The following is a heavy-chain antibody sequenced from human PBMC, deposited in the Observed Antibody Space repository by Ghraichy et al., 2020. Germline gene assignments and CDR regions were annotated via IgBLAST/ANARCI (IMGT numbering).Heavy chain of an antibody. J-gene: IGHJ4*02. CDR3: ARGRPAAGIGGFDY. D-gene: IGHD6-13*01. V-gene: IGHV3-48*03. Sequence: GGSLRLSCAASGFTFSSYEMNWVRQAPGKGLEWVSYISSSGSTIYYADSVKGRFTISRDNAKNSLYLQMNSLRAEDTAVYYCARGRPAAGIGGFDYWGQGTLVTVSS. CDR2: ISSSGSTI. CDR1: GFTFSSYE.